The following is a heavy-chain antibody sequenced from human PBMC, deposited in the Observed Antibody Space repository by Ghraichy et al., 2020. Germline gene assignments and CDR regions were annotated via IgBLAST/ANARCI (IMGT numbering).Heavy chain of an antibody. CDR2: IYYSGST. V-gene: IGHV4-59*01. Sequence: SETLSLTCTVSGGSISSYYWSWIRQPPGKGLEWIGYIYYSGSTNYNPSLKSRVTISVDTSKNQFSLNLSSVTAADTAVYYCAGGRPYDSSGYYLGNIDYWGQGTLVTVSS. J-gene: IGHJ4*02. CDR1: GGSISSYY. D-gene: IGHD3-22*01. CDR3: AGGRPYDSSGYYLGNIDY.